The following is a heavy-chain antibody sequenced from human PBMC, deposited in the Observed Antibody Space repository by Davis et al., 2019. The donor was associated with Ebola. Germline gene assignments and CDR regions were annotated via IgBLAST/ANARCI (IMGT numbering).Heavy chain of an antibody. J-gene: IGHJ5*02. D-gene: IGHD4-23*01. CDR2: ISHDGRNI. Sequence: GESLKISCAASGFTFSNYGMNWVRQAPGKGLEWIAFISHDGRNIPYAGSVWGRFTISADNSKNTLYLQMDSLRVEDTAMYYCARDTPLYGGRWLDPWGQGTLVTVSS. V-gene: IGHV3-30*03. CDR1: GFTFSNYG. CDR3: ARDTPLYGGRWLDP.